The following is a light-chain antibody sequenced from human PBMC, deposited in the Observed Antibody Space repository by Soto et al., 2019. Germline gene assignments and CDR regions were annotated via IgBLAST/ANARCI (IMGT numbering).Light chain of an antibody. Sequence: EIVMTQSPGTLSVSPGERATLSCRASQSVSSNLAWYQQKPGQAPRLLISDASTRATGIPARFSGSGSGTDFTLTISRLEPEDFAVYYCQQYGSSPPWTFGQGTKVDIK. V-gene: IGKV3-20*01. J-gene: IGKJ1*01. CDR3: QQYGSSPPWT. CDR1: QSVSSN. CDR2: DAS.